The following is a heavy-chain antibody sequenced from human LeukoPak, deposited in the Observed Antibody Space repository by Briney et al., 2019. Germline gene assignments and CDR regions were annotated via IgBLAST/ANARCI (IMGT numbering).Heavy chain of an antibody. Sequence: PRRSLRLSCAASGFTFSSYGMHWVRQAPGKGLEWVGVIWYDGGNKYYGDSVKGRFTISRDNSKNTLYLQMNSLRAEDTAVYYCARDHCSDGTCYSILDYWGQGTLVTVSS. CDR1: GFTFSSYG. J-gene: IGHJ4*02. CDR2: IWYDGGNK. V-gene: IGHV3-33*01. CDR3: ARDHCSDGTCYSILDY. D-gene: IGHD2-15*01.